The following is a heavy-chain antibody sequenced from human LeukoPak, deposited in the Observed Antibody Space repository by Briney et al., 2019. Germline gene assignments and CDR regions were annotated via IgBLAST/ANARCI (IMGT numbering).Heavy chain of an antibody. Sequence: GESLKISCKGSGYSFTSYWISWVRQMPGKGLEWMGRIDPSDSYTNYSPSFQGHVTISADKSISTAYLQWSSLKASDTAMYYCADGLAAAGRPDYRGQGRLVGVSS. V-gene: IGHV5-10-1*01. CDR1: GYSFTSYW. CDR3: ADGLAAAGRPDY. CDR2: IDPSDSYT. D-gene: IGHD6-13*01. J-gene: IGHJ4*02.